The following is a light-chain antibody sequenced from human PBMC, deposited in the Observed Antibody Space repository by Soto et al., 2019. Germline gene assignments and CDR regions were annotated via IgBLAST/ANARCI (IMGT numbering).Light chain of an antibody. Sequence: IVRAQSPATLSVSPWERAPLSCRASQSVGTNLAWYQQKPGQAPRLLIHGTSTRATGIPARFSGSGSGTEFTLTISSLQSEDFAVYYCQRQSSWPRTFGQGTKVDI. CDR1: QSVGTN. V-gene: IGKV3-15*01. CDR3: QRQSSWPRT. J-gene: IGKJ1*01. CDR2: GTS.